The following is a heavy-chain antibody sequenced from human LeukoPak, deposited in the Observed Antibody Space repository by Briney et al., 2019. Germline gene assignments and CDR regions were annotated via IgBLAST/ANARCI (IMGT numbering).Heavy chain of an antibody. V-gene: IGHV3-7*03. CDR2: INHNGNVN. Sequence: PGGSLRLSCAASGFTFSSYWMNWARQAPGKGLEWVASINHNGNVNYYVDSVKGRFTISRDNSKNTLYLQMNYLRAEDTAVYYCAKDPTSVGGRHDWLLDSWGQGTLVTVSS. CDR1: GFTFSSYW. J-gene: IGHJ5*02. D-gene: IGHD3-9*01. CDR3: AKDPTSVGGRHDWLLDS.